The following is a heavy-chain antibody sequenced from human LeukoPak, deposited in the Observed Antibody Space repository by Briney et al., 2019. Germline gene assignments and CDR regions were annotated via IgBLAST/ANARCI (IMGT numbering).Heavy chain of an antibody. D-gene: IGHD5-24*01. CDR1: GXTFSSYA. CDR3: ARDGYNQGTFDY. V-gene: IGHV3-64*01. Sequence: PGGSLRLSCAASGXTFSSYAVHWVRQAPGKGLEYVSAISSNRGSTYYANSVKGRFTISRDNSKNTLYLQMGSLRAEDMAVYYCARDGYNQGTFDYWGQGTLVTVSS. CDR2: ISSNRGST. J-gene: IGHJ4*02.